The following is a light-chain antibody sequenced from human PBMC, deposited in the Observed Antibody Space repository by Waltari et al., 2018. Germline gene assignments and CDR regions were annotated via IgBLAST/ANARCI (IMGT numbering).Light chain of an antibody. CDR2: ENT. CDR3: GTWDSSLSGAV. CDR1: GSNIGTTY. J-gene: IGLJ7*01. Sequence: QSVLTQPPPVSAAPVQRVDISCSGGGSNIGTTYVAWYRQFPGTAPKLLIYENTERPSGIPGRFSGSKSGTSATLDITGLQAGDEADYYCGTWDSSLSGAVFGGGTHLTVL. V-gene: IGLV1-51*02.